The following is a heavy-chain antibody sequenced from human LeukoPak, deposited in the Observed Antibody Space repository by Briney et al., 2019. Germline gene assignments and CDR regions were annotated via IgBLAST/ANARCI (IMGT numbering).Heavy chain of an antibody. CDR1: GYTFTGYY. Sequence: RASVKVSCKASGYTFTGYYMHWVRQAPGQGLEWMGRINPNSGGTNYAQKFQGRVTMTRDTSISTAYMELSRLRSDDTAVYYCARGTTVEPQGGMDVWGQGTTVTVSS. CDR3: ARGTTVEPQGGMDV. V-gene: IGHV1-2*06. J-gene: IGHJ6*02. D-gene: IGHD4-23*01. CDR2: INPNSGGT.